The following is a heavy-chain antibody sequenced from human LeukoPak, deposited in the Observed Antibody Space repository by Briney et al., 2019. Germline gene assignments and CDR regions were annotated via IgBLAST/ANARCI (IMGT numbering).Heavy chain of an antibody. CDR3: ARAYYYDMPDAFDI. D-gene: IGHD3-22*01. CDR1: GFTFSTYS. Sequence: PGGSLRLSCAASGFTFSTYSMDWVRQAPGKGLEWVSYISSSTSTIYYADSVKGRFTISRDNAKNSLYLQMNSLRDEDTAAYYCARAYYYDMPDAFDIWGQGTMVTVSS. CDR2: ISSSTSTI. J-gene: IGHJ3*02. V-gene: IGHV3-48*02.